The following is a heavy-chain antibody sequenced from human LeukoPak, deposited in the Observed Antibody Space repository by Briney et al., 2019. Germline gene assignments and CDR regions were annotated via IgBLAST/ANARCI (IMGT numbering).Heavy chain of an antibody. J-gene: IGHJ4*02. Sequence: SETLSLTCTVSGGSISSYYWSCIREPPRKGLEWSGYIYYSGSTNYNPSLKSRVTISVDTCKNQFSLQLSSVPAADTAVYYCARVRDDFWSGPSAYLDFWGKGTLVRVS. CDR1: GGSISSYY. D-gene: IGHD3-3*01. CDR3: ARVRDDFWSGPSAYLDF. CDR2: IYYSGST. V-gene: IGHV4-59*01.